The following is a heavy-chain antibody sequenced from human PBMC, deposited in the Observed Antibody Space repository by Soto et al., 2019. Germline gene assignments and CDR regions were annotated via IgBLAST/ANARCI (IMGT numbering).Heavy chain of an antibody. CDR3: ARVYPSDTRYGYVGNNWFDP. CDR2: INPSGGST. J-gene: IGHJ5*02. V-gene: IGHV1-46*03. Sequence: QVQLVQSGAEVKKPGASVKVSCKASGYTFTSYYIHWVRQAPGQGLEWMGLINPSGGSTSYAQKFQGRVTMTRDTSTSTVYMELSSLRSEDTAVYYCARVYPSDTRYGYVGNNWFDPWGQGTLVTVSS. D-gene: IGHD5-18*01. CDR1: GYTFTSYY.